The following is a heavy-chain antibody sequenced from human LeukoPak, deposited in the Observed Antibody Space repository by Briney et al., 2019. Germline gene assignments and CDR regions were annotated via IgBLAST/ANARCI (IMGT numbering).Heavy chain of an antibody. CDR1: GFTFSSYS. CDR2: ISSSSSYI. V-gene: IGHV3-21*01. D-gene: IGHD3-3*01. CDR3: ARDSGDFWSGLYYYYYYMDV. Sequence: GGSLRLSCAASGFTFSSYSMNWVRQAPGKGLEWVSSISSSSSYIYYAASVKGRFTISRDNAKNSLYLQMNSLRAEDTAVYYCARDSGDFWSGLYYYYYYMDVWGKGTTVTVSS. J-gene: IGHJ6*03.